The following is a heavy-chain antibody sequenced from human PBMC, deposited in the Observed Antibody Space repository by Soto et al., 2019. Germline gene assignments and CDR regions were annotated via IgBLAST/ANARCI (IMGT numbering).Heavy chain of an antibody. CDR2: MNPNSGNT. CDR3: ASPARNYDFWSGYSFDI. CDR1: GYTFTSYE. V-gene: IGHV1-8*01. D-gene: IGHD3-3*01. J-gene: IGHJ3*02. Sequence: ASLKVSCKASGYTFTSYEINWVRQATGQGLEWMGWMNPNSGNTGYAQKFQGRVTMTRNTSISTAYMELSSLRSEDTAVYYCASPARNYDFWSGYSFDIWGQGTMVT.